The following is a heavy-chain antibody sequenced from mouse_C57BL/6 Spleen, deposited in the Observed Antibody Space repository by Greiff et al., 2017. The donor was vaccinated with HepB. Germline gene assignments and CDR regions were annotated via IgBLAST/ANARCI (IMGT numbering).Heavy chain of an antibody. CDR3: ARQRGVTGTNYFDY. CDR2: ISSGGSYT. V-gene: IGHV5-6*01. D-gene: IGHD4-1*01. Sequence: VQLKDSGGDLVKPGGSLKLSCAASGFTFSSYGMSWVRQTPDKRLEWVATISSGGSYTYYPDSVKGRFTISRDNAKNTLYLQMSSLKSEDTAMYYCARQRGVTGTNYFDYWGQGTTLTVSS. CDR1: GFTFSSYG. J-gene: IGHJ2*01.